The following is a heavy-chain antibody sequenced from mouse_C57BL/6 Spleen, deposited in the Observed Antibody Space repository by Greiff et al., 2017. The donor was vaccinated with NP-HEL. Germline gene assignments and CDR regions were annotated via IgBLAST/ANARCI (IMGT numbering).Heavy chain of an antibody. D-gene: IGHD1-2*01. J-gene: IGHJ4*01. CDR1: GYSFTGYY. CDR2: INPSTGGT. V-gene: IGHV1-42*01. Sequence: EVQLQQSGPELVKPGASVKISCKASGYSFTGYYMNWVKQSPEKSLEWIGEINPSTGGTTYNQKFKAKATLTVDKSSSTAYMQLKSLTSEDSAVYYCAGYVGYAMDYWGQGTSVTVSS. CDR3: AGYVGYAMDY.